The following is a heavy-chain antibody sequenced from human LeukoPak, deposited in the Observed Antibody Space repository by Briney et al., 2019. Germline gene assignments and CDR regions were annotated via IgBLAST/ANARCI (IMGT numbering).Heavy chain of an antibody. CDR1: GFTVSSNY. D-gene: IGHD5-12*01. CDR3: ATHSGWNYFDY. V-gene: IGHV3-53*01. Sequence: GGSLRLSCAASGFTVSSNYMSWVRQAPGKGLEWVSAIYRGGTTYYADSVRGRFPIPKNNSKNTLFLKRKSLRAEETAVYSCATHSGWNYFDYWGQGTLVTVSS. J-gene: IGHJ4*02. CDR2: IYRGGTT.